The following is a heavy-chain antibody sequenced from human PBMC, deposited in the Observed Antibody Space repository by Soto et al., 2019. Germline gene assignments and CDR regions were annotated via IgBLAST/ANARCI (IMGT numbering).Heavy chain of an antibody. V-gene: IGHV3-11*01. J-gene: IGHJ4*02. Sequence: GGSLRLSCAASGFIFSDYYMSWIRQAPGKGLEWVSYISSSGSTIYNAESVKGRFAISRDNAKNSLYLQMNSLRAEDTAVYYCARAFSSSWYEFLGYWGQGTPVTVSS. CDR1: GFIFSDYY. D-gene: IGHD6-13*01. CDR2: ISSSGSTI. CDR3: ARAFSSSWYEFLGY.